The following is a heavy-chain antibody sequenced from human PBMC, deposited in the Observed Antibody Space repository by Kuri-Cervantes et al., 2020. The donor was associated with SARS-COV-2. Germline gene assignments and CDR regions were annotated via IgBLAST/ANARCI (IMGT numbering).Heavy chain of an antibody. CDR1: GGTFSSYT. CDR2: IIPILGTA. Sequence: SVKVSCKASGGTFSSYTISWVRQAPGQGLEWMGRIIPILGTANYAQKFQGRVTITADESTSTAYMELSSLRSEDTAVYYCARDSADCGGDCYYDYWGQGTLVTVSS. J-gene: IGHJ4*02. V-gene: IGHV1-69*08. CDR3: ARDSADCGGDCYYDY. D-gene: IGHD2-21*02.